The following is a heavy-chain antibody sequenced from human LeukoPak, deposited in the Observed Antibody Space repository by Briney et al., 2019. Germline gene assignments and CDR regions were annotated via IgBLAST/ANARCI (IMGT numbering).Heavy chain of an antibody. V-gene: IGHV1-69*04. Sequence: SVRVSCKASGGTFSSYAISWVRQAPGQGLEWMGRIIPILGIANYAQKFQGRVTITADKSTSTAYMELSSLRSEDTAVYYCARAGIAAAREAFDIWGQGTMVTVSS. J-gene: IGHJ3*02. CDR3: ARAGIAAAREAFDI. D-gene: IGHD6-13*01. CDR2: IIPILGIA. CDR1: GGTFSSYA.